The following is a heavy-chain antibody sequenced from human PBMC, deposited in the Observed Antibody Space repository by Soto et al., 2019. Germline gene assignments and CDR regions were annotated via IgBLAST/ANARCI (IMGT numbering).Heavy chain of an antibody. CDR1: GYTFTGYY. Sequence: ASVKVSCKASGYTFTGYYMHWVRQAPGQGLEWMGWINPNSGGTNYAQKFQGRVTMTRDTSISTAYMELSRLKSDDTAMYYCARDQKGSYYDFWSGSRGMDVWGQGTTVTVS. D-gene: IGHD3-3*01. V-gene: IGHV1-2*02. CDR2: INPNSGGT. CDR3: ARDQKGSYYDFWSGSRGMDV. J-gene: IGHJ6*02.